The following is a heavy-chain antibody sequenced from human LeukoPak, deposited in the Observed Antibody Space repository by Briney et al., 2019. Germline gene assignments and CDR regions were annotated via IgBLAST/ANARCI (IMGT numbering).Heavy chain of an antibody. D-gene: IGHD6-19*01. CDR2: MNPNSGNT. CDR1: GYTFTSYD. CDR3: ERGHRIAVAGPSPY. J-gene: IGHJ4*02. V-gene: IGHV1-8*01. Sequence: GASVKVSCKASGYTFTSYDINWVRQATGQGLEWMGWMNPNSGNTGYAQKLQGRVTMTRNNSISTAYMELSRLRSEDTAVYYCERGHRIAVAGPSPYWGQGTLVTVSS.